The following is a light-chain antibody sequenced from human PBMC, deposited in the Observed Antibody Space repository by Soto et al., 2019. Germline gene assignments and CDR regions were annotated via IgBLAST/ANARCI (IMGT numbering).Light chain of an antibody. J-gene: IGKJ1*01. CDR2: WAS. CDR1: QTLLYSSNNKNY. Sequence: DIVMTQSPDSLAVSLGERATINCKSSQTLLYSSNNKNYLAWYQQKPGQPPKLLIYWASTRESGVPDRLSGSGAGTDFTRTISSLQAEDVAVYYCHQFRSAPRTFGQGTKVEIK. CDR3: HQFRSAPRT. V-gene: IGKV4-1*01.